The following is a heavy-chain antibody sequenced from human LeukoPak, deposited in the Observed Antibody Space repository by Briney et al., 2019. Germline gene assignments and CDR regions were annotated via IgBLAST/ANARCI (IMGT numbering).Heavy chain of an antibody. CDR1: GYSISSGYY. Sequence: KPSETLSLTCAVSGYSISSGYYCGWIRQPPGKGLEWIGSIYHSGSTYYNPSLRSRVTISVDTPKNQFSLKLSSVTAADTAVYYCARGRSDWFDPWGQGTLVTVSS. V-gene: IGHV4-38-2*01. CDR3: ARGRSDWFDP. J-gene: IGHJ5*02. CDR2: IYHSGST.